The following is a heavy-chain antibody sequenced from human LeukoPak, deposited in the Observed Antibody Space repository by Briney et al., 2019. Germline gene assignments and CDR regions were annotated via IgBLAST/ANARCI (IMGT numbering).Heavy chain of an antibody. V-gene: IGHV4-61*02. J-gene: IGHJ4*02. CDR1: GGSISSGSYY. CDR2: IYTSGST. CDR3: ARVRGYDLIGSFDY. D-gene: IGHD5-12*01. Sequence: PSETLSLTCTVSGGSISSGSYYWSWIRQPAGTGLEWIGRIYTSGSTNYNPSLKSRVTISVDTSKNQFSLKLSSVTAADTAVYYCARVRGYDLIGSFDYWGQGTLVTVSS.